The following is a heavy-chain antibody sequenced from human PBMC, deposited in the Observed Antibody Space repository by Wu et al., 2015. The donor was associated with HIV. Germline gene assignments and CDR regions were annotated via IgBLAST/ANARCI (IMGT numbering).Heavy chain of an antibody. Sequence: QVHLVQSGAEVKKPGASLKISCKTVGYTFTTKYIHWVRQAPGQGLEWVGIMNPAGGSPNYAQKFQGRVTISTDESTSIAYMELRRLRSEDTAVYYCARASIVVVPAAKLVSYMDVWGKGTTVTVSS. CDR3: ARASIVVVPAAKLVSYMDV. J-gene: IGHJ6*03. V-gene: IGHV1-46*01. CDR1: GYTFTTKY. CDR2: MNPAGGSP. D-gene: IGHD2-2*01.